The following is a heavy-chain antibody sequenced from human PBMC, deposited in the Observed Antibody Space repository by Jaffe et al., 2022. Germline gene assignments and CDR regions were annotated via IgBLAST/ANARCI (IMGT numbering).Heavy chain of an antibody. CDR2: IRYDGSNK. Sequence: QVQLVESGGGVVQPGGSLRLSCAASGFTFSSYGMHWVRQAPGKGLEWVAFIRYDGSNKYYADSVKGRFTISRDNSKNTLYLQMNSLRAEDTAVYYCAKDIAGEWLVPYYFDYWGQGTLVTVSS. CDR1: GFTFSSYG. D-gene: IGHD6-19*01. V-gene: IGHV3-30*02. CDR3: AKDIAGEWLVPYYFDY. J-gene: IGHJ4*02.